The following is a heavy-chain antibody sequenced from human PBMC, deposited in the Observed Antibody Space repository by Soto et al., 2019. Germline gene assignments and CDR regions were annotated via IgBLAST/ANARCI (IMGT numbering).Heavy chain of an antibody. CDR3: ARGAYYYDNSGYFNY. Sequence: GGSLRLSCAASGFTFSRDAMSWVRQAPGKGLEWVSAITGSGGSTYYADSVKGRFIISRDNSKNTLYLQMNSLRAEDTAVYYCARGAYYYDNSGYFNYWGQGTLVTVSS. CDR2: ITGSGGST. J-gene: IGHJ4*02. V-gene: IGHV3-23*01. D-gene: IGHD3-22*01. CDR1: GFTFSRDA.